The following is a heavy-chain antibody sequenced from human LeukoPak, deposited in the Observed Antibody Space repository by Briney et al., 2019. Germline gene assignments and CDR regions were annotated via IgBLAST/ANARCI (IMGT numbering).Heavy chain of an antibody. CDR1: GFIFSDYW. Sequence: PGGSLRPSCEASGFIFSDYWMHWVRQVPGKGLVWVSHINTDGSSTTYADFVKGRFTISRDNAKNTLYLQMNSLRAEDTAVYYCARDGYCSSGTCYGKDYWGQGTLVTVSS. V-gene: IGHV3-74*01. J-gene: IGHJ4*02. D-gene: IGHD2-2*03. CDR3: ARDGYCSSGTCYGKDY. CDR2: INTDGSST.